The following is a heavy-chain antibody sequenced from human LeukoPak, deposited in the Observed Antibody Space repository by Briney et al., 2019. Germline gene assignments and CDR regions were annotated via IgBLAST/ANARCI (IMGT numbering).Heavy chain of an antibody. V-gene: IGHV1-69*13. Sequence: GASVKVSCKASGGTFSSYAISWVRQAPGQGLEWMGGIIPISGTANYAQKFQGRVTITADESTNTAYMELSSLRAEDTAVYYCARDFYGGVDPWGQGTLVTVSS. J-gene: IGHJ5*02. CDR3: ARDFYGGVDP. D-gene: IGHD2/OR15-2a*01. CDR1: GGTFSSYA. CDR2: IIPISGTA.